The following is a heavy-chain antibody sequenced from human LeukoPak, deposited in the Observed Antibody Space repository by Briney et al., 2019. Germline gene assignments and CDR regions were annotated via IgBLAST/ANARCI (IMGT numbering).Heavy chain of an antibody. Sequence: GGSLRLSCAASGFTFSSYAMSWVRQAPGKGLEWVSAISGSGGSTYYADSVKGRFTISRDNSKNTLYLQMSSLRAEDTAVYYCVKEGRGLSHFDYWGQGTLVTVSS. V-gene: IGHV3-23*01. CDR2: ISGSGGST. CDR1: GFTFSSYA. D-gene: IGHD3-10*01. J-gene: IGHJ4*02. CDR3: VKEGRGLSHFDY.